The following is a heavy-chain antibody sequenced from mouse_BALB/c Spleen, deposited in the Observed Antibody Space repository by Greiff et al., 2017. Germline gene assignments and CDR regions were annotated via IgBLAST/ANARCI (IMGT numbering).Heavy chain of an antibody. V-gene: IGHV2-4-1*01. Sequence: QVQLQQSGPGLVQPSQSLSISCTVSGFSLPSYGVHWVRQSPGKGLEWLGVIWSGGSPDYNAAFISRLSISKDNSKCQVFFKMNSLQADDTAIYYCASAYYYRYGCYAMDDGGQVTSVTVSS. D-gene: IGHD2-14*01. CDR2: IWSGGSP. J-gene: IGHJ4*01. CDR1: GFSLPSYG. CDR3: ASAYYYRYGCYAMDD.